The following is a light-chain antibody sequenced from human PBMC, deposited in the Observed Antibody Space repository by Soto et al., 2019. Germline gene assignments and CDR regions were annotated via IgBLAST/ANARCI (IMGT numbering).Light chain of an antibody. CDR2: GAS. J-gene: IGKJ2*02. Sequence: EIVLTQSPGTLSLSPGERATLSCRASQSVSSSYLAWYQQKPGQAPRLLIYGASSRATGIPDRFSGSGSGTAFTLTISRLEPEDFAVYYCQHSGTFGQGTKLEIK. V-gene: IGKV3-20*01. CDR1: QSVSSSY. CDR3: QHSGT.